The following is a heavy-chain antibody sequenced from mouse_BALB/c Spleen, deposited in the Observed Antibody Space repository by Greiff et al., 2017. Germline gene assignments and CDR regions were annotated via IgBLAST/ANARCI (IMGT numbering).Heavy chain of an antibody. CDR1: GYTFTSYY. Sequence: QVQLQQSGAELVKPGASVKLSCKASGYTFTSYYMYWVKQSPGQGLEWIGEINPSNGGTNFNEKFKSKATLTVDKSSSTAYMQLSSLTSEDSAVYYCTRGPLLQHLYAMDYWGQGTSVTVSS. D-gene: IGHD1-2*01. CDR2: INPSNGGT. J-gene: IGHJ4*01. V-gene: IGHV1S81*02. CDR3: TRGPLLQHLYAMDY.